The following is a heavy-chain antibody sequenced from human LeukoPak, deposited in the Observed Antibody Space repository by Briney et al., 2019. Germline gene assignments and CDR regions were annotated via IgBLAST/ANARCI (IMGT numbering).Heavy chain of an antibody. CDR2: ISAYNGNT. Sequence: ASVRVSFKASGYTFTSYGISWVRQAPGQGLEWMGWISAYNGNTNYAQKLQVRVTMTTDTSTSTAYMELRSLRSDDTAVYYCARDNVVVPAAMVYYYYGMDVWGQGTTVTVSS. V-gene: IGHV1-18*01. J-gene: IGHJ6*02. D-gene: IGHD2-2*01. CDR1: GYTFTSYG. CDR3: ARDNVVVPAAMVYYYYGMDV.